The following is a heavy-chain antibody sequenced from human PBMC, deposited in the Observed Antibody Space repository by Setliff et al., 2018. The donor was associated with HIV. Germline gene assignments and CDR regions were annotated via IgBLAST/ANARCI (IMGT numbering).Heavy chain of an antibody. D-gene: IGHD1-20*01. CDR1: GFTFSSYG. CDR2: ISYDGGSK. J-gene: IGHJ5*02. V-gene: IGHV3-30*12. Sequence: GGSLRLSCAASGFTFSSYGMHWVRQAPGKGLESVSFISYDGGSKYYADSVKGRFTVSRDNAKNSLYLQMNSLRAEDTAVYYCARYKWNNWIFGWFDPWGQGTQVTVSS. CDR3: ARYKWNNWIFGWFDP.